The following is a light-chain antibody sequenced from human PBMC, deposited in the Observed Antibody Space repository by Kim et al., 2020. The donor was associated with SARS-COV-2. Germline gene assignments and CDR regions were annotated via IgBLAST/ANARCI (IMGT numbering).Light chain of an antibody. J-gene: IGLJ1*01. CDR2: SDH. Sequence: GQSVTISCSGGIHNVGDNTVSWSRQLPGTAPKLLIHSDHQRPSGVPDRFSGSKSGTSASLAFTALHSDDEADYYCAAWDDSLNGYVFGGGTKVTVL. V-gene: IGLV1-44*01. CDR1: IHNVGDNT. CDR3: AAWDDSLNGYV.